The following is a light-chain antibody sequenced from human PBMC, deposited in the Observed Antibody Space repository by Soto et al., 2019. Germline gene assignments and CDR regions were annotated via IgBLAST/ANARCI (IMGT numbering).Light chain of an antibody. CDR3: SSYTSSSTLSYV. Sequence: QSVLTQPASVSKSPGQSITISCTRTSSDVGGYNYVSWYQQHPGKAPKLMIYDVSNRPSGVSNRFSGSKSGNTASLTISGLQAEDEADYYCSSYTSSSTLSYVFGTGTKVTVL. V-gene: IGLV2-14*01. CDR2: DVS. CDR1: SSDVGGYNY. J-gene: IGLJ1*01.